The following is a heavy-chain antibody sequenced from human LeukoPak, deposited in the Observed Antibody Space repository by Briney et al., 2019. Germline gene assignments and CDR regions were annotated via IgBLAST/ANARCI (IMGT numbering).Heavy chain of an antibody. V-gene: IGHV4-34*01. Sequence: SETLSLTCTVSGGSISGYYWSWIRQPPGKGLEWIGEINHSGSTNYNPSLKSRVTISVDTSKNQFSLKLSSVTAADTAVYYCARARTPLTYYYYYMDVWGKGTTVTVSS. CDR3: ARARTPLTYYYYYMDV. CDR1: GGSISGYY. J-gene: IGHJ6*03. CDR2: INHSGST.